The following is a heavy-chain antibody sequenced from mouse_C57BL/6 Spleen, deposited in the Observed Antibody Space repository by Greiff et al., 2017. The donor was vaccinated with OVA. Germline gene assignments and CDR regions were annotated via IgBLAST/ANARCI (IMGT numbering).Heavy chain of an antibody. Sequence: VQLKQSGPELVKPGASVKISCKASGYAFSSSWMNWVKQRPGKGLEWIGRIYPGDGDTNYNGKFKGKATLTADKSSSTAYMQLSSLTSEDSAVYFCARESYDYDSYAMDYWGQGTSVTVSS. CDR3: ARESYDYDSYAMDY. V-gene: IGHV1-82*01. D-gene: IGHD2-4*01. CDR1: GYAFSSSW. J-gene: IGHJ4*01. CDR2: IYPGDGDT.